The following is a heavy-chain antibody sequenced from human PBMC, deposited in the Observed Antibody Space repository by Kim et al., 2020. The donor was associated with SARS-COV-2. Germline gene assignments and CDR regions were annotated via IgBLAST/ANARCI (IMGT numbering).Heavy chain of an antibody. J-gene: IGHJ4*02. V-gene: IGHV4-59*08. CDR2: IYNSGST. CDR1: GGSISDYY. D-gene: IGHD3-16*01. CDR3: ARQHWGVGLDY. Sequence: SETLSLTCTVSGGSISDYYWSWIRQPPGKGLEWIGYIYNSGSTKYHSSLKSRATISVDTSKNQFSLILSSVTAAETAVYYCARQHWGVGLDYWGQGALVTVSS.